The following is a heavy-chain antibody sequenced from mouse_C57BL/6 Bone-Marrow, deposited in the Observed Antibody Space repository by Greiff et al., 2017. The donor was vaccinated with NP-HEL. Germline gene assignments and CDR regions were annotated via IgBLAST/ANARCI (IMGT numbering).Heavy chain of an antibody. V-gene: IGHV1-54*01. D-gene: IGHD1-1*01. CDR3: ARRGGSRYYYAMDY. CDR2: INPGSGGT. CDR1: GYAFTNYL. J-gene: IGHJ4*01. Sequence: QVQLQQSGAELVRPGTSVKVSCKASGYAFTNYLIEWVKQRPGQGLEWIGVINPGSGGTNYNEKFKGKGTLTADKSSSTAYMQLSSLTSEDSAVYFCARRGGSRYYYAMDYWGQGTSVTVSS.